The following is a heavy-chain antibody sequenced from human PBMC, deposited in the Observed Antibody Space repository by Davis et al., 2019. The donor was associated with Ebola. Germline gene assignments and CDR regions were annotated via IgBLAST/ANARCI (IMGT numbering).Heavy chain of an antibody. V-gene: IGHV4-39*07. J-gene: IGHJ4*02. D-gene: IGHD1-26*01. CDR1: GGSIISSSSY. CDR2: IYYSGIT. Sequence: MPSETLSLTCTVSGGSIISSSSYWGWIRQPPRKGLEWIGSIYYSGITYYNPSLKSRVTISVDTSKNQFSLKLRSVTAADTAVYYCARVGDWELWGQGTLVTVSS. CDR3: ARVGDWEL.